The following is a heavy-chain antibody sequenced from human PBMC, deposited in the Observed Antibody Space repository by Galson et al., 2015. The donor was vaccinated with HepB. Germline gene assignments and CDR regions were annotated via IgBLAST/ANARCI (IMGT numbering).Heavy chain of an antibody. J-gene: IGHJ5*02. CDR2: INAGNGNT. V-gene: IGHV1-3*01. D-gene: IGHD3-10*01. CDR3: ARGLPKGRWFGDVNWFDP. Sequence: SVKVSCKASGYTFTSYAMHWVRLAPGQRLEWMGWINAGNGNTKYSQKFQGRVTITRDTSASTAYMELSSLRSEDTAVYYCARGLPKGRWFGDVNWFDPWGQGTLVTVSS. CDR1: GYTFTSYA.